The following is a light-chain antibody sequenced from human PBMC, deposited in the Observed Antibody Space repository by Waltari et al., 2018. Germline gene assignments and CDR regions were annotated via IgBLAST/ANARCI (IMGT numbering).Light chain of an antibody. CDR3: QQYDTYPLT. CDR1: QNIKTW. Sequence: DIQMSQSPSTLSASLGDSVPITCRASQNIKTWVAWYQQKPGKAPKFLVYKASTLDSGVPSRFSGSGSGTEFTLTISSLQPDDFATYYCQQYDTYPLTFGGGTKVEIK. CDR2: KAS. V-gene: IGKV1-5*03. J-gene: IGKJ4*01.